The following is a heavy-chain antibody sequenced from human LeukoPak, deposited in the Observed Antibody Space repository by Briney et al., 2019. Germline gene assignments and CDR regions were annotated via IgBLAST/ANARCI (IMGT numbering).Heavy chain of an antibody. D-gene: IGHD6-19*01. CDR1: GFTFSSYA. V-gene: IGHV3-23*01. CDR3: AKDEYIAVAGDWFDP. Sequence: GGSLRLSCAASGFTFSSYAMGWVRQAPGKGLEWVSAISGSGGSTYYADSVKGRFTISRDNSKNTLYLQMNSLRAEDTAVYYCAKDEYIAVAGDWFDPRGQGTLVTVSS. J-gene: IGHJ5*02. CDR2: ISGSGGST.